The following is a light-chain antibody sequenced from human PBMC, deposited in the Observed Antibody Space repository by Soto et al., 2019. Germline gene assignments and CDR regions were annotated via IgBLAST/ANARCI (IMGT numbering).Light chain of an antibody. CDR3: QQGYSFPVT. Sequence: TQPPSASGSPGQSVSITCRASQDIGDWLAWYQQKPGKAPKLLVYAASSLQSGVPSRFSGSGSGTDFTLTIGSLQPEDFATYYCQQGYSFPVTFGGGTKVDIK. CDR1: QDIGDW. J-gene: IGKJ4*01. CDR2: AAS. V-gene: IGKV1-12*01.